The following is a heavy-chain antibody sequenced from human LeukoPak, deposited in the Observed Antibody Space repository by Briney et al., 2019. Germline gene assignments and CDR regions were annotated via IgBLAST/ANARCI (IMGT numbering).Heavy chain of an antibody. CDR2: IYYTGST. D-gene: IGHD3-9*01. CDR1: GGSVSSTEFY. J-gene: IGHJ4*02. CDR3: ARLSKGRYFDNIFYN. Sequence: PSETLSLTCTVSGGSVSSTEFYWGWIRQPPGKGLQWIGNIYYTGSTYYNPSLNSRVAMSVDTSQNQFSLKMASVTAADTAVYYCARLSKGRYFDNIFYNWGQGTLVTVSS. V-gene: IGHV4-39*01.